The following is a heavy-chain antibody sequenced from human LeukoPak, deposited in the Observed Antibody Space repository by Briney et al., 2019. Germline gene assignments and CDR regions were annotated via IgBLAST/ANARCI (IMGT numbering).Heavy chain of an antibody. CDR3: ARALEHRYYDSSGKIPGLNFDY. CDR1: GFTFSSYS. Sequence: PGGSLRLSCAASGFTFSSYSRNWVRQAPGEGLEWVSSISSSSSYIYYADSVKGRFTISRDNAKNSLYLQMNSLRAEDTAVYYSARALEHRYYDSSGKIPGLNFDYWGQGNLVTVSS. CDR2: ISSSSSYI. D-gene: IGHD3-22*01. V-gene: IGHV3-21*01. J-gene: IGHJ4*02.